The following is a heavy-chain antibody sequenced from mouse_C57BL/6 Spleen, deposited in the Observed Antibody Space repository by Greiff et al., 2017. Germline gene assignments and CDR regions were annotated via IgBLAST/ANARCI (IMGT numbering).Heavy chain of an antibody. CDR1: GYSITSGYY. J-gene: IGHJ1*03. CDR2: ISYDGSN. V-gene: IGHV3-6*01. D-gene: IGHD4-1*01. Sequence: DVQLQESGPGLVKPSQSLSLTCSVTGYSITSGYYWNWLRQFPGNKLEWMGYISYDGSNNYNPSLKNRISITRDTSNNQFFLKLNSVTTEDTATYYCARDLGRDIDVWGTGTTVTVSS. CDR3: ARDLGRDIDV.